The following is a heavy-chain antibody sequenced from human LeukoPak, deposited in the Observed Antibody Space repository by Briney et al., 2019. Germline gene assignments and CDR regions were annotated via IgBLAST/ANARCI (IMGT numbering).Heavy chain of an antibody. Sequence: SQTLSLTCAVSGGSISSCGYSWSWIRQPPGKGLEWIGYIYHSGSTYYNPSLKSRVTISVDRSKNQFSLKLSSVTAADTAVYYCARLRYYYGSGSYTNWFDPWGQGTLVTVSS. CDR1: GGSISSCGYS. CDR2: IYHSGST. J-gene: IGHJ5*02. CDR3: ARLRYYYGSGSYTNWFDP. V-gene: IGHV4-30-2*01. D-gene: IGHD3-10*01.